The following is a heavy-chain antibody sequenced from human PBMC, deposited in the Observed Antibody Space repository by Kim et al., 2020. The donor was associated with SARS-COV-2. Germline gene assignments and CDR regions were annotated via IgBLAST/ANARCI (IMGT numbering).Heavy chain of an antibody. V-gene: IGHV4-34*01. D-gene: IGHD6-19*01. CDR3: ASAGIAVDEYGMDV. J-gene: IGHJ6*02. CDR2: INHSGST. Sequence: SETLSLTCAVYGGSFSGYYWSWIRQPPGKGLEWIGEINHSGSTNYNPSLKSRVTISVDTSKNQFSLKLSSVTAADTAVYYCASAGIAVDEYGMDVWGQGTTVTVSS. CDR1: GGSFSGYY.